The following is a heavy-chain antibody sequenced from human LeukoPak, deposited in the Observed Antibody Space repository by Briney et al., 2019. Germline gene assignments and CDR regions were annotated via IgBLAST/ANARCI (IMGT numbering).Heavy chain of an antibody. J-gene: IGHJ4*02. CDR2: IYYSGIT. Sequence: SETLSLTXTVSGGSISNYYWSWIRQPPGKGLEWIGYIYYSGITNYNPSLKSRVTISVDTSKNQFSLKLSSVTAADTAVYCCARNNYDRWYYFDYWGQGTLVTVSS. V-gene: IGHV4-59*01. D-gene: IGHD3-22*01. CDR3: ARNNYDRWYYFDY. CDR1: GGSISNYY.